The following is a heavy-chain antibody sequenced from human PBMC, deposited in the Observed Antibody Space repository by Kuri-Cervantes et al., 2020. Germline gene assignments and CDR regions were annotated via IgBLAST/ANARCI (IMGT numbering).Heavy chain of an antibody. D-gene: IGHD6-13*01. J-gene: IGHJ4*02. CDR3: ARHLGPASSSWSLGDY. V-gene: IGHV4-59*08. CDR2: IYYSGST. CDR1: GGSFSGYY. Sequence: SETLSLTCAVYGGSFSGYYWSWIRQPPGKGLEWIGYIYYSGSTNYNPSLKSRVTISVDTSKNQFSLKLSSVTAADTAVYYCARHLGPASSSWSLGDYWGQGTLATVSS.